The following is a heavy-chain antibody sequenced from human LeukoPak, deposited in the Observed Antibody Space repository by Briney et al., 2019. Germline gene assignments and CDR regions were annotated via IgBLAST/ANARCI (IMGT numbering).Heavy chain of an antibody. CDR3: ARLQGIAAAGSAEPYYYYGMDV. V-gene: IGHV4-59*08. D-gene: IGHD6-13*01. CDR2: IYYSGST. CDR1: GGSISSYY. J-gene: IGHJ6*02. Sequence: NPSETLSLTCTVSGGSISSYYWSWIRQPPGKGLEWIGYIYYSGSTNYNPSLKSRVTISVDTSKNQFSLKLSSVTAADTAVYYCARLQGIAAAGSAEPYYYYGMDVWGQGTTVTVSS.